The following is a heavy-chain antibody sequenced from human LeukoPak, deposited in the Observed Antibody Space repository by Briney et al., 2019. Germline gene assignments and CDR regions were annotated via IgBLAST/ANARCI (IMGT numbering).Heavy chain of an antibody. CDR2: VNPNSGNT. V-gene: IGHV1-8*01. Sequence: ASVKVSCKASGYTFTSYDINWVRQATGQGLEWMGWVNPNSGNTGYAQNFQGRVTMTRDTSTSTAYMELSSLRSEDTAVYYCARVTYYHILTGSYSEGDFDHWGQGTLVTVSS. D-gene: IGHD3-9*01. J-gene: IGHJ4*02. CDR3: ARVTYYHILTGSYSEGDFDH. CDR1: GYTFTSYD.